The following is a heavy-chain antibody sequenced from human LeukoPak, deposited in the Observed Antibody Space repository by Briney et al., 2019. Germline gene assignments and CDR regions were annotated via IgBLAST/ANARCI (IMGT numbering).Heavy chain of an antibody. CDR3: ARAGHGGIAVPGTVSDAFDV. D-gene: IGHD6-19*01. CDR2: TYYRSKWYN. V-gene: IGHV6-1*01. J-gene: IGHJ3*01. Sequence: SQTLSLTCAISGDSVSSSSGIWYWIRQSPSRGLEWLGRTYYRSKWYNDYGRSVKSRITINPDTSKNQFSLQLNSVTPEDTAVYYCARAGHGGIAVPGTVSDAFDVWGQGTMVTVSS. CDR1: GDSVSSSSGI.